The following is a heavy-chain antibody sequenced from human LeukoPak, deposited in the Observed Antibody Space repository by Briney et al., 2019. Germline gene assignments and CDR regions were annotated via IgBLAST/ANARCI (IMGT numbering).Heavy chain of an antibody. CDR2: IYYSGST. Sequence: SETLSLTCTVSGGSISSHYWSWIRQPPGKGLEWIGYIYYSGSTNYNPSLKSRVTISVDTSKNHFSLKLSSVTAADTAVYYCARGAHYDFWSGYYWFDPWGQGTLVTVSS. V-gene: IGHV4-59*11. CDR3: ARGAHYDFWSGYYWFDP. CDR1: GGSISSHY. J-gene: IGHJ5*02. D-gene: IGHD3-3*01.